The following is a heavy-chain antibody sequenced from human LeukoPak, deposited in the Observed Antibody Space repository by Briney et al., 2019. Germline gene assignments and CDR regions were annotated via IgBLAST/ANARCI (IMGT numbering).Heavy chain of an antibody. CDR2: IYYSGST. CDR1: GGSISSYY. D-gene: IGHD5-18*01. V-gene: IGHV4-59*01. J-gene: IGHJ5*02. Sequence: SETLSLTCTVSGGSISSYYWSWIRQPPGKGLEWIGYIYYSGSTNCNPSLKGRVTISVDTSKNQFSLKLSSVTAADTAVYYCARGTAMVTYTYNYNWFDPWGQGTLVTVSS. CDR3: ARGTAMVTYTYNYNWFDP.